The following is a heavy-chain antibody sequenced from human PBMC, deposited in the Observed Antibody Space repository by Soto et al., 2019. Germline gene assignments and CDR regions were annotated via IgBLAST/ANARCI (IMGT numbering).Heavy chain of an antibody. J-gene: IGHJ6*02. D-gene: IGHD4-17*01. CDR3: ATDLVSYGDYYYYYGMDV. Sequence: ASVKVSCKVSGYTLTELSMHWVRQAPGKGLEWMGGFDPEDGETIYAQKFQGRVTMTEDTSTDTAYMELSSLRSEDTAVYYCATDLVSYGDYYYYYGMDVWGQGTTVTVSS. CDR2: FDPEDGET. CDR1: GYTLTELS. V-gene: IGHV1-24*01.